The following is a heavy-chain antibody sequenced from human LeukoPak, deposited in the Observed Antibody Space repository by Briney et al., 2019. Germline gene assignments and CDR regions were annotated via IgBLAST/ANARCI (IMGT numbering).Heavy chain of an antibody. Sequence: PRGSLRLSCAASGFTFSNYAMSWVRQAPGMGLEWVSAISGSGGSTYYADSMKGRFTISRDNSRNTLYLQINSLSADDTAVYYCAKGTRLTIFGVLIPFDYWGQGTLVTVSS. J-gene: IGHJ4*02. V-gene: IGHV3-23*01. CDR2: ISGSGGST. CDR3: AKGTRLTIFGVLIPFDY. CDR1: GFTFSNYA. D-gene: IGHD3-3*01.